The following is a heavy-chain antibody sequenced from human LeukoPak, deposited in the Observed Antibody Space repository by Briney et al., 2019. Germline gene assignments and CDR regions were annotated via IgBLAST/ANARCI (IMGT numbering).Heavy chain of an antibody. V-gene: IGHV4-39*01. D-gene: IGHD1-1*01. Sequence: PSETLSLTCAVSSGSISSYNYYWGWIRHPPGKGLEWIGSIHYSGSTYYNAALKSLATISVDTSKNQFSLKLTSVTAEDTGVYYCARQQLVLKYFDYWGQGTLVTVSS. J-gene: IGHJ4*02. CDR1: SGSISSYNYY. CDR2: IHYSGST. CDR3: ARQQLVLKYFDY.